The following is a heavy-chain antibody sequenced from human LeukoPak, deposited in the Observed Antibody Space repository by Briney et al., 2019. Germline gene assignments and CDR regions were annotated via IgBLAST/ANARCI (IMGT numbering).Heavy chain of an antibody. V-gene: IGHV4-4*07. D-gene: IGHD3-22*01. Sequence: NPSETLSLTCTVSGGSISSYYWSWIRQPAGKGLEWIGRIYTSGSTNYNPSLKSRVTMSVDTSKNQFSLKLSSVTAADTAVYYCARAPIDSSGYSYYYYGMDVWGQGTTVTVSS. CDR2: IYTSGST. J-gene: IGHJ6*02. CDR1: GGSISSYY. CDR3: ARAPIDSSGYSYYYYGMDV.